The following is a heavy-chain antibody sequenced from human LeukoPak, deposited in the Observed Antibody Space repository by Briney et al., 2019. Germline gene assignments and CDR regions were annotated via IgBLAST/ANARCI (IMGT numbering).Heavy chain of an antibody. CDR1: GFTFSSYW. V-gene: IGHV3-7*01. Sequence: PGGSLRLSCAASGFTFSSYWMSWVRQAPGKGLEWVANIKQDGSEKYYVDSVKGRFTISRDNAKNSLYLQMNSLRAEDTAVYYCVRLTCSGSSCSGGGAFDVWGQGTVVTVSS. CDR2: IKQDGSEK. D-gene: IGHD2-2*01. CDR3: VRLTCSGSSCSGGGAFDV. J-gene: IGHJ3*01.